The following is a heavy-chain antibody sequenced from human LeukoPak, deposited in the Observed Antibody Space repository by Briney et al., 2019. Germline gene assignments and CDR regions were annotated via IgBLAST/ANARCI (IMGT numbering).Heavy chain of an antibody. Sequence: PGGSLRLSCAASGFTFSSYAMSWVRQAPGKGLEWVSAISGSGGSTYYADSVKGRFTISRDNSKNTLYLQMNSLRAEDTAVYYCAKVANRGGWLKGDYFDYWGQGTLVTVSS. V-gene: IGHV3-23*01. CDR1: GFTFSSYA. J-gene: IGHJ4*02. D-gene: IGHD3-10*01. CDR2: ISGSGGST. CDR3: AKVANRGGWLKGDYFDY.